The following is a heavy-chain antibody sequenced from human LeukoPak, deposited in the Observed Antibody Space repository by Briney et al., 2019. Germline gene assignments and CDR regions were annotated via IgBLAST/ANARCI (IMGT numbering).Heavy chain of an antibody. J-gene: IGHJ4*02. D-gene: IGHD1-26*01. CDR2: IGTAGDT. CDR1: GFTFSSYG. V-gene: IGHV3-13*01. CDR3: ARDSGNRIFDY. Sequence: GGSLRLSCAASGFTFSSYGMHWVRQATGKGLEWVSAIGTAGDTYYPGSVKGRFTISRENAKNSLYLQMNSLRAGDTAVYYCARDSGNRIFDYWGQGTLVTVSS.